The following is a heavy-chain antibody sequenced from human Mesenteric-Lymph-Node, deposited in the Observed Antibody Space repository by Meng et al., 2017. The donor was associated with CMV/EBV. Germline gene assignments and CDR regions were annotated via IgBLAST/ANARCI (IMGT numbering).Heavy chain of an antibody. J-gene: IGHJ6*02. CDR3: ARDRRYCSSTSCYYYYGMDV. D-gene: IGHD2-2*01. CDR2: IYCSGST. CDR1: GGSVSSGSYY. V-gene: IGHV4-61*01. Sequence: SETLSLTCTVSGGSVSSGSYYWSWIRQPPGKGLEWIGYIYCSGSTNYNPSLKSRVTISVDTSKNQFSLKLSSVTAADTAVYYCARDRRYCSSTSCYYYYGMDVWGQGTTVTVSS.